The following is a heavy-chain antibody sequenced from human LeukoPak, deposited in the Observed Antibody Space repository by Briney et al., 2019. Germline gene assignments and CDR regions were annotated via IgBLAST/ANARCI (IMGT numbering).Heavy chain of an antibody. CDR1: RFTFSNYA. CDR2: ISGSSRST. Sequence: PGGSLRLSCAASRFTFSNYAMNWVRQVPGKGLEWVSGISGSSRSTYYADSVRARFIISRDNSKDTLYLQMNSLRVEDTAVYFCAGYSHTRGFDPWGQGALVIVSS. V-gene: IGHV3-23*01. CDR3: AGYSHTRGFDP. D-gene: IGHD2-15*01. J-gene: IGHJ5*02.